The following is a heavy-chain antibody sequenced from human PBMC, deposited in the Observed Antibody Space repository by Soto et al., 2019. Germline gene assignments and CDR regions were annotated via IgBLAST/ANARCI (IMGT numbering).Heavy chain of an antibody. CDR3: ARGRSDDCSGGSCYDWVLAAYYYYYMDV. D-gene: IGHD2-15*01. J-gene: IGHJ6*03. CDR1: GGSISSYY. Sequence: SETLSLTCTVSGGSISSYYWSWIRQPPGKGLEWIGYIYYSGSTNYNPSLKSRVTISVDTSKNQFSLKLSSVTAADTAVYYCARGRSDDCSGGSCYDWVLAAYYYYYMDVWGKGTTVTVSS. CDR2: IYYSGST. V-gene: IGHV4-59*01.